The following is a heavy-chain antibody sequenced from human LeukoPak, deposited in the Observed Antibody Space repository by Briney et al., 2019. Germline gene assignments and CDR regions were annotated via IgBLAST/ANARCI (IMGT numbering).Heavy chain of an antibody. CDR1: GITFRSSS. V-gene: IGHV3-30*02. Sequence: PGGSLRLSCVASGITFRSSSMHWVRQAPGKGLEWLAFIRFDGSTKYYADSVKRRFTVSRDNSKSTLYLQMNSLRAEDTAVYYCAQPDFWGQGTLVTVSS. CDR3: AQPDF. J-gene: IGHJ4*02. CDR2: IRFDGSTK.